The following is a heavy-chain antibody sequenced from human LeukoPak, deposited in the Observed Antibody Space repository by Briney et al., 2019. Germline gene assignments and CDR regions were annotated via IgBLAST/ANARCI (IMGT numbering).Heavy chain of an antibody. CDR3: ASFGPVDY. V-gene: IGHV4-38-2*01. CDR1: GYSISSGYY. Sequence: SETLSLTCAVSGYSISSGYYWGWIRQPPGEGLEWIGSIYHSGSTYYNPSLKSRVTISVDTSKNQFSLKLSSVTAADTAVYYCASFGPVDYWGQGTLVTVSS. CDR2: IYHSGST. J-gene: IGHJ4*02. D-gene: IGHD3-16*01.